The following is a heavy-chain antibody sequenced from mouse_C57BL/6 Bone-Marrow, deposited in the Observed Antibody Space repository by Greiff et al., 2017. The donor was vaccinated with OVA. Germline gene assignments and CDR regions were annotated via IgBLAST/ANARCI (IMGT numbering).Heavy chain of an antibody. J-gene: IGHJ4*01. CDR1: GYSITSDY. D-gene: IGHD1-1*01. Sequence: DVQLVESGPGLAKPSQTLSLTCSVTGYSITSDYWNWIRKFPGNKLEYMGYISYSGSTYYNPSLKSRISITRDTSKNQYYLQLNSVTTEDTATYYCARRAITTSVGYAMDYWGQGTSVTVSS. CDR2: ISYSGST. CDR3: ARRAITTSVGYAMDY. V-gene: IGHV3-8*01.